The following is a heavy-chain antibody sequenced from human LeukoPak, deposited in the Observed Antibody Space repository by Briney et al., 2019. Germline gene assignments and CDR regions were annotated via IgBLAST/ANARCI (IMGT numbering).Heavy chain of an antibody. CDR2: ISGSGGST. CDR1: GFTYSSYA. CDR3: APYYIFPNAFDI. Sequence: GGSLRLSCAASGFTYSSYAMSWVRQAPGKGLEWVSAISGSGGSTYYADSVKGRFTISRDNSKNTLYLQMNSLRAEDTAVYYCAPYYIFPNAFDIWGQGTMVTVSS. D-gene: IGHD2-21*01. J-gene: IGHJ3*02. V-gene: IGHV3-23*01.